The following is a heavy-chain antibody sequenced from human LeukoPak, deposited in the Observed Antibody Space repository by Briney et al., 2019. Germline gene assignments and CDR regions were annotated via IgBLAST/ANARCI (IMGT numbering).Heavy chain of an antibody. CDR3: ARGSGYCSTTSCYSFDY. D-gene: IGHD2-2*01. Sequence: SETLSLTCTVSGGSISSYYWSWIRQTPGKGLEWIGYIYYSGSTKYNPSLKSRVTISVDTSKNQFSLKLSSVTAADTAVYYCARGSGYCSTTSCYSFDYWGQGTLVTVSS. CDR2: IYYSGST. V-gene: IGHV4-59*01. J-gene: IGHJ4*02. CDR1: GGSISSYY.